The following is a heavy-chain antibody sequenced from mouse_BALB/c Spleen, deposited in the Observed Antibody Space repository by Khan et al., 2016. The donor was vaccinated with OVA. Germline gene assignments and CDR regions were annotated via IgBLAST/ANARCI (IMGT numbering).Heavy chain of an antibody. CDR1: GFTFSSYS. V-gene: IGHV5-6*02. D-gene: IGHD4-1*01. Sequence: DVKLVESGGDLVKPGGSLKLSCAASGFTFSSYSMSWVRQTPDKRLEWVATISSDGDYTYFPDRVKGRFTISRDNAKNTLNLQMSSLKSEDTALYYCASHLTGSFAYWGQGTLVTVSA. CDR3: ASHLTGSFAY. J-gene: IGHJ3*01. CDR2: ISSDGDYT.